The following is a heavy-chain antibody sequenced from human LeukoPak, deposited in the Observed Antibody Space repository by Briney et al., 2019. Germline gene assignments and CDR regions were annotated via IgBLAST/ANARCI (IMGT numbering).Heavy chain of an antibody. CDR3: ARPGGWTEWGSFDP. Sequence: SETLSLTCAVYGGSFSGYYWSWIRQPPGKGLEWIGEINHSGSTNYNPSLKSRVTISVDTSKNQFSLKLSSVTAADTAVYYCARPGGWTEWGSFDPWGQGTLVTVSS. CDR2: INHSGST. D-gene: IGHD5-12*01. V-gene: IGHV4-34*01. CDR1: GGSFSGYY. J-gene: IGHJ5*02.